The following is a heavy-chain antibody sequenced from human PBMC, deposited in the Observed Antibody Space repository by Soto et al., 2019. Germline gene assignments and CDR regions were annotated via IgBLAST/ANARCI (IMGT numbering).Heavy chain of an antibody. Sequence: QVQLVQSGAEVKKPGSSVKVSCKASGGTFSSYAINWVRQAPGHGLEWMGGIIHIFGTPDYAQRFQGRVTITADESTSTAYMELSSLRSEDTAVYYCARQGSNEYYYYGMDVWGQGTTVTVSS. CDR1: GGTFSSYA. CDR3: ARQGSNEYYYYGMDV. D-gene: IGHD3-10*01. CDR2: IIHIFGTP. J-gene: IGHJ6*02. V-gene: IGHV1-69*12.